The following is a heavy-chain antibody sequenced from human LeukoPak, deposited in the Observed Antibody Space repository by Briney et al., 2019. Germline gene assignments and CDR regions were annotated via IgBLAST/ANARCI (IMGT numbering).Heavy chain of an antibody. V-gene: IGHV1-18*01. Sequence: ASVKVSCKASGYTFTSYGISWVRQAPGQGLEWMGWISAYNGNTNYAQKLQGRVTMTTDTSTSTAYMELRSLRSDDTAVYYCARDNLKVATPRWFDPWGQGTLVTVSS. D-gene: IGHD5-12*01. CDR1: GYTFTSYG. CDR3: ARDNLKVATPRWFDP. J-gene: IGHJ5*02. CDR2: ISAYNGNT.